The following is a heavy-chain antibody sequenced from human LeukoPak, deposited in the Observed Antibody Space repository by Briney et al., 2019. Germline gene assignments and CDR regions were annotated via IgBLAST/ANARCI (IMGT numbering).Heavy chain of an antibody. CDR3: AREDDAWGPNTFNV. Sequence: PGGSLRLSCAASGFSSSEYAMNWVRQAPGKGLQWISYIDSTSRNIYYGDSVKGRFTVSRDNAKNSLHLQLNSLRDEDTALYYCAREDDAWGPNTFNVWGQGAMVTVSS. D-gene: IGHD7-27*01. J-gene: IGHJ3*01. CDR2: IDSTSRNI. V-gene: IGHV3-48*02. CDR1: GFSSSEYA.